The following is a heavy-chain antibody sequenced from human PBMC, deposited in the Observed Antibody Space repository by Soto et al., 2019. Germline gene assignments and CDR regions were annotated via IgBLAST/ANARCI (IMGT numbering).Heavy chain of an antibody. D-gene: IGHD2-15*01. Sequence: SETLSLTCAVSGGSISSGGYSWSWIRQPPGKGLEWIGYIYHSGSTYYNPSLKSRVTISVDRSKNQFSLKLSSVTAADTAVYYCARLGNFGGLDRGQGVSVTVSS. V-gene: IGHV4-30-2*01. CDR2: IYHSGST. J-gene: IGHJ4*02. CDR3: ARLGNFGGLD. CDR1: GGSISSGGYS.